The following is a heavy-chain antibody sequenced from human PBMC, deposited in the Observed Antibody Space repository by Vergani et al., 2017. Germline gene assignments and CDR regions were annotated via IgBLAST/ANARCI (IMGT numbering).Heavy chain of an antibody. CDR3: ARSRYDSSGFSTIFRY. J-gene: IGHJ4*02. V-gene: IGHV3-23*01. Sequence: EVHLLESGGGLVQSGGSLRLSCAASGFTFSNSAVSWVRQAPGRGLAWVSSISGPGLSTYYADSVKGRFSISRDNSKNTVFLQMHSLRAEDTAVYYCARSRYDSSGFSTIFRYWGQGTRVTVS. CDR2: ISGPGLST. CDR1: GFTFSNSA. D-gene: IGHD3-22*01.